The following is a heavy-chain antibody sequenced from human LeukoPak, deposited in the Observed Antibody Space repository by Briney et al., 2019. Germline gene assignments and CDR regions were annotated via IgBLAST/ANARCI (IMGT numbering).Heavy chain of an antibody. V-gene: IGHV1-18*01. CDR3: ARDQGIAVPYYFDY. J-gene: IGHJ4*02. Sequence: ASVKVSCTASGYTFTIYGISWVRQAPGQGLEWMGWISAYNGNTNYAQKLQGRVTMTTDTSTSTAYMELRSLRSDDTAVYYCARDQGIAVPYYFDYWGQGTLVTVSS. D-gene: IGHD6-19*01. CDR2: ISAYNGNT. CDR1: GYTFTIYG.